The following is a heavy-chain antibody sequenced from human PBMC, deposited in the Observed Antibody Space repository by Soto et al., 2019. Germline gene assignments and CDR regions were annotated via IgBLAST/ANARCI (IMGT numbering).Heavy chain of an antibody. CDR3: ARDGVDTATGYYYGMDV. CDR1: CYTFTSYG. CDR2: ISAYNGNT. V-gene: IGHV1-18*01. Sequence: ASVKVSCKASCYTFTSYGISWVRQAPGQGLEWMGWISAYNGNTNYAQKLQGRVTMTTDTSTSTAYMELRSLRSDDTAVYYCARDGVDTATGYYYGMDVWGQGTTVTVSS. J-gene: IGHJ6*02. D-gene: IGHD5-18*01.